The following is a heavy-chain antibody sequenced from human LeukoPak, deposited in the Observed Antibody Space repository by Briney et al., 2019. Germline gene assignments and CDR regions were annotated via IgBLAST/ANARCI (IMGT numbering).Heavy chain of an antibody. Sequence: PSETLSLTCAVYGGSFSGYYWSWIRQPPGKGLEWIGEINHSGSTNYNPSLKSRVTMSVDTSTNQFSLKLTSVTAADTAVYYRARGHSSWEYYFDYWGQGTLVTVSS. D-gene: IGHD6-13*01. J-gene: IGHJ4*02. CDR3: ARGHSSWEYYFDY. CDR2: INHSGST. CDR1: GGSFSGYY. V-gene: IGHV4-34*01.